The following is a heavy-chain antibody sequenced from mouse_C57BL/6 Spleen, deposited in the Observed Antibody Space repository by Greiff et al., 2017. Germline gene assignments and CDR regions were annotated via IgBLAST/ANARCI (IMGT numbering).Heavy chain of an antibody. Sequence: EVMLVESGGGLVKPGGSLKLSCAASGFTFSSYAMSWVRQTPEKRLEWVATISDGGSYTYYPDNVKGRFTISRDNAKNNLYLQMSHLKSEDTAMYYCARDERNLYAMDYWGQGTSVTVSS. V-gene: IGHV5-4*01. CDR3: ARDERNLYAMDY. CDR2: ISDGGSYT. CDR1: GFTFSSYA. J-gene: IGHJ4*01. D-gene: IGHD6-1*01.